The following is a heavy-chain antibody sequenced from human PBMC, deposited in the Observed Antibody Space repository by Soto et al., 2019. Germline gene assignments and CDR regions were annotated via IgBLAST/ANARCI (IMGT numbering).Heavy chain of an antibody. J-gene: IGHJ3*02. CDR1: GFTLSSSA. CDR2: IKSKTDGGTT. Sequence: GGSLGLSCAASGFTLSSSAMGGVRQAPGKGLEWVSRIKSKTDGGTTDYAAPVKGRFTISRDDSKNTLYLQMNSLKTEDTAVYYCTTAFPVGYCSGGSCPNDAFDIWGQGTMVTVSS. CDR3: TTAFPVGYCSGGSCPNDAFDI. V-gene: IGHV3-15*01. D-gene: IGHD2-15*01.